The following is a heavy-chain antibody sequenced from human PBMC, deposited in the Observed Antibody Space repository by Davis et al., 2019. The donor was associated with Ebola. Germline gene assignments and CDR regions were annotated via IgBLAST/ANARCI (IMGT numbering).Heavy chain of an antibody. J-gene: IGHJ2*01. Sequence: PGGSLRLSCAASGFTFDDYAMHWVRQAPGKGLEWVSGISWNSGSIGYADSVKGRFTISRDNAKNSLYLQMNSLRAEDTAVYYCARDSTTWGINGPGWYFDLWGRGTLVTVSS. CDR1: GFTFDDYA. D-gene: IGHD3-16*01. CDR2: ISWNSGSI. CDR3: ARDSTTWGINGPGWYFDL. V-gene: IGHV3-9*01.